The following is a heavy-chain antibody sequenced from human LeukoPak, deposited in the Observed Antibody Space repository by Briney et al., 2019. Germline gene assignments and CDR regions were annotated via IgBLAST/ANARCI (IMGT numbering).Heavy chain of an antibody. CDR1: GFTFSSYS. Sequence: GGSLRLSCAASGFTFSSYSMNSVRQAPGEGLEWVSSISSSSSYIYYADSVKGRYTSSRDNAKNSLYLQMNSLRAEDTAVYYCAREGAGIEMAVDYWGQGTLVTVSS. V-gene: IGHV3-21*01. D-gene: IGHD6-13*01. CDR3: AREGAGIEMAVDY. J-gene: IGHJ4*02. CDR2: ISSSSSYI.